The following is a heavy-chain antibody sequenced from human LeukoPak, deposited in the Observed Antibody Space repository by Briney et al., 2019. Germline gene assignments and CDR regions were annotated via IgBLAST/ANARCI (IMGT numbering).Heavy chain of an antibody. J-gene: IGHJ6*03. D-gene: IGHD1-1*01. CDR1: GFTFSSFD. V-gene: IGHV3-13*01. CDR2: IGTASDT. CDR3: ARGPRRGKYYFMDV. Sequence: PGGSLRLSCAASGFTFSSFDMHWVRQPTGQGLEWVSTIGTASDTYYPGSVEGRFTLSRDNAKNSLYLQMNSLTAGDTAVYYCARGPRRGKYYFMDVWGKGTTVTVSS.